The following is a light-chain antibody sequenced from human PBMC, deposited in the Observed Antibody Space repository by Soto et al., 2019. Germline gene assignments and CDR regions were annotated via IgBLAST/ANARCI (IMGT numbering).Light chain of an antibody. CDR3: TSWTTSTTMI. CDR1: RSDIGAYHF. V-gene: IGLV2-14*03. Sequence: QSVLTQPASVSGSPGQSITISCTGTRSDIGAYHFVSWYQQHPGKAPKLMLYDVNIRPSGVSNRCSGAKSGNTASLTISGLQAEDEADYYCTSWTTSTTMIFGGGTKVTVL. J-gene: IGLJ2*01. CDR2: DVN.